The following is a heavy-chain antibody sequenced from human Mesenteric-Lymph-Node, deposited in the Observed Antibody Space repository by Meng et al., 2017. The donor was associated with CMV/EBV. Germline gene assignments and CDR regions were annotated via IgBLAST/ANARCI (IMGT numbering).Heavy chain of an antibody. D-gene: IGHD3-3*01. CDR3: AREYVTIFGVVIHYYGMDV. CDR2: ISAYNGNT. V-gene: IGHV1-18*04. J-gene: IGHJ6*02. CDR1: GYTFTNNG. Sequence: ASVKVSCKASGYTFTNNGISWVRQAPGQGLEWRGWISAYNGNTNYAQKLQGRVTMTTDTSTSTAYMELRSLRSDDTAVYYCAREYVTIFGVVIHYYGMDVWGQGTTVTVSS.